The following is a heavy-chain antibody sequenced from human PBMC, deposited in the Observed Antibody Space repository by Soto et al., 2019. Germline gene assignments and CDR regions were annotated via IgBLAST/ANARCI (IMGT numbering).Heavy chain of an antibody. Sequence: GGSLRLSCSASGFTFSSYAMHWVRQAPGKGLEYVSAISSNGGSTYYADSVKGGFTISRDNSKNTLYLQMSSLRAEDTAVYYCVKDIVVVPAANAYYYYYGMDVWGQGTTVTVSS. CDR3: VKDIVVVPAANAYYYYYGMDV. CDR1: GFTFSSYA. J-gene: IGHJ6*02. D-gene: IGHD2-2*01. CDR2: ISSNGGST. V-gene: IGHV3-64D*08.